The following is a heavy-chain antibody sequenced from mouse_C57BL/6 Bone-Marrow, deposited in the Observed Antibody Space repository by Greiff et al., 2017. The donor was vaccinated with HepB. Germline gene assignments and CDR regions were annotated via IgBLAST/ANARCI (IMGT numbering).Heavy chain of an antibody. CDR3: ARYGSSGDWYFDV. D-gene: IGHD1-1*01. Sequence: EVKLMESGGGLVQPGGSLSLSCAASGFTFTDYYMSWVRQPPGKALEWLGFIRNKANGYTTEYSASVKGRFTISRDNSQSILYLQMHALRAEDSATYYCARYGSSGDWYFDVWGTGTTVTVSS. J-gene: IGHJ1*03. CDR1: GFTFTDYY. V-gene: IGHV7-3*01. CDR2: IRNKANGYTT.